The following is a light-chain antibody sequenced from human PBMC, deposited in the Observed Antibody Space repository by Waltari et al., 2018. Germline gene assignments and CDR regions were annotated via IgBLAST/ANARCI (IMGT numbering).Light chain of an antibody. CDR3: QQYYSTPQT. CDR1: PSVLYSSNNKNY. V-gene: IGKV4-1*01. CDR2: WAS. J-gene: IGKJ1*01. Sequence: DIVMTQSPDSLAVSLGERATNNCKSSPSVLYSSNNKNYLAWYQQKPGQPPKLLIYWASTRESGVPDRFSGSGSGTDFTLTISSLQAEDVAVYYCQQYYSTPQTFGQGTKVEIK.